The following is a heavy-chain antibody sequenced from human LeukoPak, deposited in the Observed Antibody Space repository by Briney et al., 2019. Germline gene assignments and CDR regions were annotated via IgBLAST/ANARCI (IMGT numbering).Heavy chain of an antibody. CDR2: IHHTGST. J-gene: IGHJ5*02. Sequence: SETLSLTCAVSGGSISSSGYSWSWIRQPPGKGLEWIGHIHHTGSTYYHPSLKSRVTISVDRSKNQFSLKLSSVTAADTAMYFCARTPTYCGGDCYYFDPWGQGTLVTVSS. CDR1: GGSISSSGYS. V-gene: IGHV4-30-2*01. CDR3: ARTPTYCGGDCYYFDP. D-gene: IGHD2-21*02.